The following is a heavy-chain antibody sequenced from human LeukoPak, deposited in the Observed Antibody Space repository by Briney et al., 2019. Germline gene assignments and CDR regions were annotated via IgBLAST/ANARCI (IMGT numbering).Heavy chain of an antibody. Sequence: PSETLSLTCTVSGGSISSYYWSWIRQPAGKGLEWIGRIYTSGSTNYNPSLKSRVTMSVDTSKNQFSLKLSSVTAADTAVYYCARGRESSYYDFWSGYCTGYYYYYMDVWGKGTTVTVSS. CDR1: GGSISSYY. J-gene: IGHJ6*03. D-gene: IGHD3-3*01. CDR3: ARGRESSYYDFWSGYCTGYYYYYMDV. CDR2: IYTSGST. V-gene: IGHV4-4*07.